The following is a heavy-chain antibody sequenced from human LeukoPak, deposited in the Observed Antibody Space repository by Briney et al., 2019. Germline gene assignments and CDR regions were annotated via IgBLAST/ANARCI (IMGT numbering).Heavy chain of an antibody. D-gene: IGHD6-19*01. V-gene: IGHV3-30*02. CDR2: IRYDGSNK. CDR3: AKDHLVAVAGYFDY. CDR1: GFTFSSYG. J-gene: IGHJ4*02. Sequence: GGSLRLSCAASGFTFSSYGMHWVRQAPGKGLEWVAFIRYDGSNKYYADSVKGRFTISRDNSKSTLYLQMNSLRAEDTAVYYCAKDHLVAVAGYFDYWGQGTLVTVSS.